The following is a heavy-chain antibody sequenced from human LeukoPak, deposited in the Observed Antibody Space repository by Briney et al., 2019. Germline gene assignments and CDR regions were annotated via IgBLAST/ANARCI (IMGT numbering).Heavy chain of an antibody. Sequence: PGGSLRLSCAASGLAFSDYWMSWVRQAPGKGLECVAIIKPDGSESYYGDSVKGRFAISRDNAKDSLYLQMKSLRAEDTAVYYCARDLTMIVPGAFDIWGHGTTVIVSS. J-gene: IGHJ3*02. CDR1: GLAFSDYW. D-gene: IGHD3-22*01. CDR3: ARDLTMIVPGAFDI. V-gene: IGHV3-7*01. CDR2: IKPDGSES.